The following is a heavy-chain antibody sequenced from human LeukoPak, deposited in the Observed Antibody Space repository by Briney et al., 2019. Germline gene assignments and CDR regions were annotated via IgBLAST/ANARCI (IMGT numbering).Heavy chain of an antibody. Sequence: GGSLRLSCTASGFTFGDYAMSWFRQAPGKGLEWVGFIRSKAYGGTTEYAASVKGRFTISRDDSKSIAYLQMNSLKTEDTAVYYCTTRRGYSYGNAYAYWGQGTLVTVSS. CDR2: IRSKAYGGTT. CDR3: TTRRGYSYGNAYAY. CDR1: GFTFGDYA. V-gene: IGHV3-49*03. J-gene: IGHJ4*02. D-gene: IGHD5-18*01.